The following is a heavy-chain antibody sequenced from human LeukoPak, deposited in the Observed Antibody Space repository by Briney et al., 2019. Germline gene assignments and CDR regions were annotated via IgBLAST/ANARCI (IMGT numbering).Heavy chain of an antibody. Sequence: ASVKVSCKASGYTFTSYGISWVRQAPGQGLEWMGWMNPNSGNTGYAQKFQGRVTITRNTTISTAYMELSSLRSEDTAVYYCARADMTTSWFDPWGQGTLVTVSS. D-gene: IGHD4-17*01. CDR1: GYTFTSYG. CDR2: MNPNSGNT. J-gene: IGHJ5*02. V-gene: IGHV1-8*03. CDR3: ARADMTTSWFDP.